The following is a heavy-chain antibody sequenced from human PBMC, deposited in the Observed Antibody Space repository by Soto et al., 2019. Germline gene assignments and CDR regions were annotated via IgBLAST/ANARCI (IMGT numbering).Heavy chain of an antibody. J-gene: IGHJ4*02. D-gene: IGHD4-4*01. V-gene: IGHV4-34*01. CDR2: INHSGST. CDR1: GGSFSGYY. CDR3: ARGMTTTTHPPRGSGGFDY. Sequence: SETLSLTCAVYGGSFSGYYWSWIRQPPGKGLEWIGEINHSGSTNYNPSLKSRVTISVDTSKNQFSLKLSSVTAADTAVYYCARGMTTTTHPPRGSGGFDYWGQGTLVTVSS.